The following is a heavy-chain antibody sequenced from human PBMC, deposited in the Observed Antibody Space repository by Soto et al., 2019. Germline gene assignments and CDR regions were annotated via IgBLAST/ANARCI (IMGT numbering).Heavy chain of an antibody. D-gene: IGHD6-13*01. CDR1: GGTFSSYA. CDR3: AREKARAAAGYYYYYGMDV. J-gene: IGHJ6*02. CDR2: IIPIFGTA. Sequence: QVQLVQSGAEVKKPGSSVKVSCKASGGTFSSYAISWVRQAPGQGLEWMGGIIPIFGTANYAQKFQGRVTITADESTSTAYMELSSLRSEDTAVYYCAREKARAAAGYYYYYGMDVWGQGTTVTVSS. V-gene: IGHV1-69*01.